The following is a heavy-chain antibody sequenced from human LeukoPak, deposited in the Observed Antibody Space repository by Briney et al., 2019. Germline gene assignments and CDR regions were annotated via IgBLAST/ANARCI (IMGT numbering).Heavy chain of an antibody. CDR2: INPNSGGT. CDR1: GYTFTGYY. CDR3: CSPYEGEMATIGY. J-gene: IGHJ4*02. Sequence: ASVKVSCKASGYTFTGYYMHWVRQAPGQGLEWMGWINPNSGGTNYAQKFQGRVTMTRGTSMSTAYLELSRPRSDDTGLYYVCSPYEGEMATIGYWGQGPRVSVS. D-gene: IGHD5-24*01. V-gene: IGHV1-2*02.